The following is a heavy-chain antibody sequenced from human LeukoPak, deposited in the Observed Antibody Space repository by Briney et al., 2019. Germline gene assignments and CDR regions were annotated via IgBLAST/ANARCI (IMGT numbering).Heavy chain of an antibody. CDR3: VRDDTGTESNYYGMDV. CDR1: GFSFSRHS. J-gene: IGHJ6*02. Sequence: GGSLRLSWVASGFSFSRHSMNWVRQAPGKGLEWISYISSGGGTIYYVDSVRGRFTISRDNVKNSMYLQMNSLRVEDTAVYYCVRDDTGTESNYYGMDVWGQGTMVTVSS. V-gene: IGHV3-48*01. D-gene: IGHD1/OR15-1a*01. CDR2: ISSGGGTI.